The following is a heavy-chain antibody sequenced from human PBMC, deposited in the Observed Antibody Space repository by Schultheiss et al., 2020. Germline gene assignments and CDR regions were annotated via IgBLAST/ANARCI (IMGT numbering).Heavy chain of an antibody. D-gene: IGHD1-26*01. V-gene: IGHV3-11*01. J-gene: IGHJ6*02. CDR3: ARGGSYASYYYYGMDV. Sequence: GGSLRLSCAASGFTFSDYYMSWIRQAPGKGLEWVSYISSSGSTIYYADSVKGRFTISRDNAKNSLYLQMNSLRAEGTAVYYCARGGSYASYYYYGMDVWGQGTTVTVSS. CDR1: GFTFSDYY. CDR2: ISSSGSTI.